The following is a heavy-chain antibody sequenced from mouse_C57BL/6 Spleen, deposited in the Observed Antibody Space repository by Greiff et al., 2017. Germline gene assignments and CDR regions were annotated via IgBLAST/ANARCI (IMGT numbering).Heavy chain of an antibody. CDR3: ARGGNTGGMDY. CDR2: IYPRSGNT. D-gene: IGHD1-1*01. Sequence: QVHVKQSGAELARPGASVKLSCKASGYTFTSYGISWVKQRTGQGLEWIGEIYPRSGNTYYNEKFKGKATLTADKSSSTAYMELRSLTSEDSAVYVCARGGNTGGMDYWGQGTSVTVSS. J-gene: IGHJ4*01. V-gene: IGHV1-81*01. CDR1: GYTFTSYG.